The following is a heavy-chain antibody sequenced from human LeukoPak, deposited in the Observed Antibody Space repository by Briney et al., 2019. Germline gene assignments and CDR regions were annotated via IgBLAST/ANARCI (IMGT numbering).Heavy chain of an antibody. Sequence: SETLSLTCTVSGGSISGYYWGWIRQPPGKGLEWIGSIYYSGSTYYNPSLKSRVTISVDTSKNQFSLKLSSVTAADTAVYYCARDTGYSSGWYGTLDYWGQGTLVTVSS. CDR3: ARDTGYSSGWYGTLDY. J-gene: IGHJ4*02. CDR2: IYYSGST. CDR1: GGSISGYY. V-gene: IGHV4-39*07. D-gene: IGHD6-19*01.